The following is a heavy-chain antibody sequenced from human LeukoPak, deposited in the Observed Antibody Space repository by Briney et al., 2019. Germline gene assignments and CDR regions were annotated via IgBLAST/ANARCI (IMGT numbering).Heavy chain of an antibody. Sequence: GGSLRLSCAASAFTFSSYGMHWVRQAPGKGLEWVAFIRYDGINKYYADSVEGRISISRDNSKNTLYLQMNSLRAEDTAVYYCVRDRQWGSESEDHWGQGTLVTVSS. J-gene: IGHJ4*02. D-gene: IGHD6-19*01. CDR2: IRYDGINK. CDR1: AFTFSSYG. CDR3: VRDRQWGSESEDH. V-gene: IGHV3-30*02.